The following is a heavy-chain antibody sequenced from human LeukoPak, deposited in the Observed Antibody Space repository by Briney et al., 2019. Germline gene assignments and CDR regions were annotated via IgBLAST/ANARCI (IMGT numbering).Heavy chain of an antibody. J-gene: IGHJ4*02. CDR3: ARGKNDYSNRYYFDY. CDR2: IYYDGST. D-gene: IGHD4-11*01. CDR1: GGSISSRGCY. V-gene: IGHV4-31*03. Sequence: SETLSLTCTVSGGSISSRGCYWSWIRQHPGKGLEWIGYIYYDGSTYYNPSLKSRITISVDTSKNHFSLRLSSVTAADTAAYYCARGKNDYSNRYYFDYWGQGTQVTISS.